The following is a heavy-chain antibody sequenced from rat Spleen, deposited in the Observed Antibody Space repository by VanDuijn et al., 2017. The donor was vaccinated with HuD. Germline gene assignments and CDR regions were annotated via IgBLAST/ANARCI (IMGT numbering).Heavy chain of an antibody. V-gene: IGHV5-25*01. CDR1: GFTFSSFP. Sequence: EVQLVESGGGLVQPGRSLKLSCAASGFTFSSFPMAWVRQAPKKGLEWVASINSGGDVTYYPNSVKGRFTISRDNAKSTLYLQVDSLRSEDTATYYCARHGRGKTTYYYVMDAWGQGASVTVSS. D-gene: IGHD4-5*01. CDR2: INSGGDVT. CDR3: ARHGRGKTTYYYVMDA. J-gene: IGHJ4*01.